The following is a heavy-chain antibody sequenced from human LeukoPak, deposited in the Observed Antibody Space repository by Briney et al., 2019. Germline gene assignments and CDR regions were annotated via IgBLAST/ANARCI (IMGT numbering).Heavy chain of an antibody. Sequence: PGRSLRLSCAASGFTFSSYAMHWVRQAPGKGLEWVAVISYDESNKYYADSVKGRFTISRDNSKNTLYLQMNSLRAEDTAVYYCAIAVASLGGYWGQGTLVTVSS. D-gene: IGHD6-19*01. CDR3: AIAVASLGGY. V-gene: IGHV3-30-3*01. J-gene: IGHJ4*02. CDR1: GFTFSSYA. CDR2: ISYDESNK.